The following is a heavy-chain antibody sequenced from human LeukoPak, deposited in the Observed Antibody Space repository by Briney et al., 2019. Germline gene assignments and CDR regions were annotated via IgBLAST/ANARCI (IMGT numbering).Heavy chain of an antibody. CDR1: GYTFTSFY. V-gene: IGHV1-46*01. Sequence: ASVKVSCKASGYTFTSFYIHWVRQAPGQGLEWMAIINPSGGTTRYARKFQGRVTMTRDTSTSTVYMELSSLRSEDTAVYYCARDARPSYDTSGYYFPGDYWGQGTLVTVSS. J-gene: IGHJ4*02. D-gene: IGHD3-22*01. CDR2: INPSGGTT. CDR3: ARDARPSYDTSGYYFPGDY.